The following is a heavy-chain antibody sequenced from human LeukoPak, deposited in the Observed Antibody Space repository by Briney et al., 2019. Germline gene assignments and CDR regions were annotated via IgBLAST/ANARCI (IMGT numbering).Heavy chain of an antibody. J-gene: IGHJ4*02. CDR3: ARDLRGNRDY. CDR2: INPDGSRT. V-gene: IGHV3-74*01. Sequence: RAGGSLRLSWAASGLSLSTYWAHWVRQAPGKGLVWVSRINPDGSRTDYADSVKGRFTISRDNAKNTLYLQMNSLRAEDTAVSFCARDLRGNRDYWVWGSGVIVSS. CDR1: GLSLSTYW. D-gene: IGHD4-23*01.